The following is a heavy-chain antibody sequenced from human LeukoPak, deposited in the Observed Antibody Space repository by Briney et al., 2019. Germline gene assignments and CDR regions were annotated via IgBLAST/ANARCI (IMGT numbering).Heavy chain of an antibody. CDR1: GFTFSSYG. CDR3: GRDRHNWNDGGGFDY. CDR2: ISYDGSNK. Sequence: GGSLRLSCAASGFTFSSYGMHWVRQAPGKGLEWVAVISYDGSNKYYADSVKGRFTISRDNSKNTLHLQMNSLRAEGTAGYYCGRDRHNWNDGGGFDYWGQGTLVTVSS. J-gene: IGHJ4*02. D-gene: IGHD1-1*01. V-gene: IGHV3-30*03.